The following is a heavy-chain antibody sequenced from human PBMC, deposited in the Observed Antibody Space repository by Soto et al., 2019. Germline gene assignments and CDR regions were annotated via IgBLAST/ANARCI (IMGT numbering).Heavy chain of an antibody. CDR3: ARDKTSDGAFDI. J-gene: IGHJ3*02. V-gene: IGHV3-48*02. D-gene: IGHD2-15*01. CDR2: ISSTSTTI. Sequence: GLPKRLPWVASGFKLRNYTRHWIRQAPGKGLEWVSHISSTSTTIYYADSVKGRFTISRDNAKNSLYLQMNSLRDEDTAVYYCARDKTSDGAFDIWGQGTMVTV. CDR1: GFKLRNYT.